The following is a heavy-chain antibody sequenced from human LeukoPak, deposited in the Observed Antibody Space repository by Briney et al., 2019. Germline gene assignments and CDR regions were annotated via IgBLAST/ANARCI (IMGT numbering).Heavy chain of an antibody. J-gene: IGHJ4*02. CDR3: ARGAARMVEMGTMISFAY. CDR2: ISSSGSTI. V-gene: IGHV3-48*03. D-gene: IGHD5-24*01. CDR1: GFTFSSYE. Sequence: GGSLRLSCAASGFTFSSYEMNWVRQAPGKGLERVSYISSSGSTIYYADSVKGRFTISRDNSKNTLYLQMNSLRAEDTAVYYCARGAARMVEMGTMISFAYWGQGTLVTVSS.